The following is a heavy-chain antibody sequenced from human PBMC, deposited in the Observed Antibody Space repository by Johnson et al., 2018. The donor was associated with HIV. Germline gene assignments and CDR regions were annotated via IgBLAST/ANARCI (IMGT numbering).Heavy chain of an antibody. J-gene: IGHJ3*02. CDR1: GFTFSNYA. CDR3: AREGSSSRAFDI. CDR2: ISYDGSST. Sequence: QVQLVESGGGVVQPGRSLRLSCTASGFTFSNYAIHWVRQAPGKGLEWVTVISYDGSSTSYADSVKGRFTISRDNAKNTLYLQMNSLRAEDTAVYYGAREGSSSRAFDIWGQGTMVTVSS. D-gene: IGHD6-6*01. V-gene: IGHV3-30*04.